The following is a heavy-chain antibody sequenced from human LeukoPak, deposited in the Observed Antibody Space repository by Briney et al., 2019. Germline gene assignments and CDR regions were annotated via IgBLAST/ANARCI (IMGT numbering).Heavy chain of an antibody. CDR3: ARVVLDEYSSGPFDP. CDR1: GGSFSGYY. V-gene: IGHV4-34*01. Sequence: SETLSLTCAVYGGSFSGYYWSWIRQPPGKGLEWIGEINHSGSTNYNPSLKSRVTISVDTSKNQFSLKLSSVTAADTAVYYCARVVLDEYSSGPFDPWGQGTLVTVSS. CDR2: INHSGST. J-gene: IGHJ5*02. D-gene: IGHD6-25*01.